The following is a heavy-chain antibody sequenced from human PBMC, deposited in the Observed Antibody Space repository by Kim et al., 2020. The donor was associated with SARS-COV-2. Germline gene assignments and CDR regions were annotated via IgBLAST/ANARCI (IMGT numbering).Heavy chain of an antibody. V-gene: IGHV3-23*01. CDR1: GFTFSSYA. Sequence: GGSLRLSCAASGFTFSSYAMSWVRQAPGKGLEWVSAISGSGGSTYYADSVKGRFTISRDNSKNTLYLQMNSLRAEDTAVYYCAKSGDYGDYVFLDYWGQGTLVTVSS. D-gene: IGHD4-17*01. CDR2: ISGSGGST. J-gene: IGHJ4*02. CDR3: AKSGDYGDYVFLDY.